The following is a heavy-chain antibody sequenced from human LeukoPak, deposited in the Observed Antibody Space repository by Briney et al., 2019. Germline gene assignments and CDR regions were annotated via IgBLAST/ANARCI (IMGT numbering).Heavy chain of an antibody. CDR3: ARARLLGSSWFDY. CDR2: IYYSGST. CDR1: GGSISSYY. V-gene: IGHV4-59*08. Sequence: PSETLSLTCTVSGGSISSYYWSWIRRPPGKGLEWIGYIYYSGSTNYNPSLKSRVTISVDTSKNQFSLKLSSVTAADTAVYYCARARLLGSSWFDYWGQGTLVTVSS. D-gene: IGHD6-13*01. J-gene: IGHJ4*02.